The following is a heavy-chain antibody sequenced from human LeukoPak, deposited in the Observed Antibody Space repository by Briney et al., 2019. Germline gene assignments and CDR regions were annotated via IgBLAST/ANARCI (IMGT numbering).Heavy chain of an antibody. CDR3: AQKGGTDH. J-gene: IGHJ4*02. D-gene: IGHD2-15*01. Sequence: GGSLRLSCAASGFIFSRFGMNWVRQAPGKGLEWISHISSTSGAVYYADSVKGRSTISRDNAKNSLYLQMSSLRNEDTAIYYCAQKGGTDHWGQGTLVTVSS. V-gene: IGHV3-48*02. CDR2: ISSTSGAV. CDR1: GFIFSRFG.